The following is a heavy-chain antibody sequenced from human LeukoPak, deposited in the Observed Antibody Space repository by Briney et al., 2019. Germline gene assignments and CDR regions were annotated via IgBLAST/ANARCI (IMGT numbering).Heavy chain of an antibody. V-gene: IGHV4-59*01. Sequence: SETLSLTCTVPGGSISSYYWSWIRQPPGKGLEWIGYIYYSGSTNYNPSLKSRVTTLLDTTTNQFSLMLSSVTAADTAVYYCARDYGDYRGYFQHWGQGTLVTISS. J-gene: IGHJ1*01. D-gene: IGHD4-17*01. CDR2: IYYSGST. CDR3: ARDYGDYRGYFQH. CDR1: GGSISSYY.